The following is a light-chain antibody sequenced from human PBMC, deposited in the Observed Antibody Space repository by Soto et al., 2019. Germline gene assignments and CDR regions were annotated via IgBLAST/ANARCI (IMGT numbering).Light chain of an antibody. Sequence: DIQMTQSPSSLSASVGDRVTITCRTSQTISSYLNWYQQKPGQAPKLLIYITSTLQSGVPSRFSGSGSGTDFTLTISSLQPEDFATYYCQQTYSAPQTFGQGTNVEVK. J-gene: IGKJ1*01. CDR2: ITS. CDR3: QQTYSAPQT. CDR1: QTISSY. V-gene: IGKV1-39*01.